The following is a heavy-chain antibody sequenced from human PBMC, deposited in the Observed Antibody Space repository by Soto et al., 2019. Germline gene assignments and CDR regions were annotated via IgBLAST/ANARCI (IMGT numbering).Heavy chain of an antibody. Sequence: EVQLVESGGGLVQPGGSLRLSCAASGFTFSSYWMHWVRQAPGKGLVWVSRINGDGSSTTYADSVKGRFTISRDNAKNTLYLKMNSLRAEDTAVYYCARVETCSSTSCYSVFDYWGQGTLVTVSS. CDR1: GFTFSSYW. V-gene: IGHV3-74*03. CDR3: ARVETCSSTSCYSVFDY. D-gene: IGHD2-2*01. CDR2: INGDGSST. J-gene: IGHJ4*02.